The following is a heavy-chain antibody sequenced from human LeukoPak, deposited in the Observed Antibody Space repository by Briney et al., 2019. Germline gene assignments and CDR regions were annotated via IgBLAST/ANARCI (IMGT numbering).Heavy chain of an antibody. CDR1: GFTFSSYS. J-gene: IGHJ4*02. V-gene: IGHV3-48*04. CDR2: ISSSSSTI. CDR3: ATYSHGTTTFDH. D-gene: IGHD1-7*01. Sequence: PGGSLRLSCAASGFTFSSYSMNWVRQAPGKGLEWVSYISSSSSTIYYADSVKGRFTISRDNSKNTLYLQMIGLRRDDTGIYYCATYSHGTTTFDHWGQGTLVTVSS.